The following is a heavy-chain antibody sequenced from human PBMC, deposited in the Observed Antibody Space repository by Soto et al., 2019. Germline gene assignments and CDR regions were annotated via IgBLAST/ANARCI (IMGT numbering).Heavy chain of an antibody. D-gene: IGHD4-4*01. V-gene: IGHV3-33*01. Sequence: GGSLRLSCAASGFTFSNHGIQWVRQAPGKGLEWVATIWYDGSNKCYADSVKGRFTISRDNSKNTVYLQMNSLRAEDSAVYYCEPDRHSNPTPGMDVWGQGTTVTVSS. CDR2: IWYDGSNK. CDR1: GFTFSNHG. CDR3: EPDRHSNPTPGMDV. J-gene: IGHJ6*02.